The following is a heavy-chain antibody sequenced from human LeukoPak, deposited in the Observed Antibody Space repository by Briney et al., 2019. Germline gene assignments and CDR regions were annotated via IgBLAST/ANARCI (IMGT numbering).Heavy chain of an antibody. CDR1: GGSFSGYY. CDR3: ARVRSSGWYQGGWFDP. J-gene: IGHJ5*02. D-gene: IGHD6-19*01. CDR2: INHSGST. Sequence: PSETLSLTCAVYGGSFSGYYWSWLRQPPGKGLEWIGEINHSGSTNYNPSLKSRVTISVDTSKNQFSLKLSSVTAADTAVYYCARVRSSGWYQGGWFDPWGQGTLVTVSS. V-gene: IGHV4-34*01.